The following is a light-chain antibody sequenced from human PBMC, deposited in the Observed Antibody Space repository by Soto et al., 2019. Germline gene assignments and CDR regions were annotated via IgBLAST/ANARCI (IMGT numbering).Light chain of an antibody. CDR2: GVS. Sequence: DIQLTQSPSSLSASVGDEVTITCRASQGISHYLTWYQQKPGRAPTLLIYGVSTLQSGVPSRFSGGGSGTDFTLSTSNLQLESFATYYCQQSYDAQFTFGGGTRVEIK. J-gene: IGKJ4*01. CDR1: QGISHY. V-gene: IGKV1-39*01. CDR3: QQSYDAQFT.